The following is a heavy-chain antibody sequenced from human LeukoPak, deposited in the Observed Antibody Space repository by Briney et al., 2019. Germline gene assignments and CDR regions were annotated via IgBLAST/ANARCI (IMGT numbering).Heavy chain of an antibody. CDR3: ASLSVYSSSWLAPPLIDY. D-gene: IGHD6-13*01. CDR1: GGSLSSGGYS. V-gene: IGHV4-30-2*03. J-gene: IGHJ4*02. Sequence: SHTLSLTCAVSGGSLSSGGYSWGWIRQPPRTGLGWIWCIYYSGSTSYNPSLKGRVTISVDTSKNQFSLSLTSATAADTAVYYCASLSVYSSSWLAPPLIDYWGQGTLVTVSS. CDR2: IYYSGST.